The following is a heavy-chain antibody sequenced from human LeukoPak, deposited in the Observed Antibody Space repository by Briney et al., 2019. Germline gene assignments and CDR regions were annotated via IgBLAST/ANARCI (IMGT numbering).Heavy chain of an antibody. J-gene: IGHJ3*02. CDR2: IYYSGST. CDR1: GGSISSYY. CDR3: ARVLRRYSYGVDAFDI. V-gene: IGHV4-59*01. D-gene: IGHD5-18*01. Sequence: RSSETLSLTCTISGGSISSYYWSWIRQPPGKGLEWIGYIYYSGSTNYNPSLKSRVTISVDTSKNQFSLKLSSVTAADTAVYYCARVLRRYSYGVDAFDIWGQGIMVTVSS.